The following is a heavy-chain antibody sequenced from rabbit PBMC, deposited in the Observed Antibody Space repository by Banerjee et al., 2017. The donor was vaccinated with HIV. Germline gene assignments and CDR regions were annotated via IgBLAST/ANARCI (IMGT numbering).Heavy chain of an antibody. CDR1: GFSFSSSYY. CDR2: IYAGSTGNT. D-gene: IGHD1-1*01. V-gene: IGHV1S45*01. CDR3: ARDLTGIIGWNFNL. J-gene: IGHJ4*01. Sequence: QQQLEESGGGLVKPEGSLTLTCKASGFSFSSSYYMCWVRQAPGKGLEWIACIYAGSTGNTYYASWAKGRFTISKTSSTTVTLQMTSLTAADTATYFCARDLTGIIGWNFNLWGPGTLVTVS.